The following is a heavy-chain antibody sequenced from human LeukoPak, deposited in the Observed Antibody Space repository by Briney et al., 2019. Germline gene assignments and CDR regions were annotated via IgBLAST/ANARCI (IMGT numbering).Heavy chain of an antibody. D-gene: IGHD6-19*01. V-gene: IGHV4-39*07. CDR1: GGSISSSSYY. Sequence: SETLSLTCTVSGGSISSSSYYWGWIRQPPGKGLEWIGSIYYSGSTYYNPSLKSRVTISVDTSKNQFSLKLSSVTAADTAVYYCARDSRDGSGWFFDYWGQGTLVTVSS. J-gene: IGHJ4*02. CDR2: IYYSGST. CDR3: ARDSRDGSGWFFDY.